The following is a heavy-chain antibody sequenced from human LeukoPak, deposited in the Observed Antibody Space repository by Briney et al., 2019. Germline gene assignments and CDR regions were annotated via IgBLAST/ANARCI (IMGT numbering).Heavy chain of an antibody. CDR3: ARDVHGGAFDY. D-gene: IGHD4-23*01. V-gene: IGHV3-7*01. CDR1: GFTFSSYA. Sequence: GGSLRLSCAASGFTFSSYAMSWVRQAPGKGLEWVANINQDGSAKYYVDSVKGRFTFSRDNAMNSLLLQMNSLRAEDTAVYYCARDVHGGAFDYWGQGTLVTVSS. CDR2: INQDGSAK. J-gene: IGHJ4*02.